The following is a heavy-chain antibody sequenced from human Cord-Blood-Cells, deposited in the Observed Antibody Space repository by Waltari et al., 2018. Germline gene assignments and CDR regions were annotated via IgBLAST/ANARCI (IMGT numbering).Heavy chain of an antibody. J-gene: IGHJ2*01. CDR2: RNPNRGGT. Sequence: QVQLVQSGAEVKKPGASVKVSCKASGYTFTGYYMHWVRQAPGQGLEWMGWRNPNRGGTNYAQKFQGWVTMTRDTSISTAYMELSRLRSDDTAVYYCARGQKQWLWYFDLWGRGTLVTVSS. V-gene: IGHV1-2*04. CDR1: GYTFTGYY. D-gene: IGHD6-19*01. CDR3: ARGQKQWLWYFDL.